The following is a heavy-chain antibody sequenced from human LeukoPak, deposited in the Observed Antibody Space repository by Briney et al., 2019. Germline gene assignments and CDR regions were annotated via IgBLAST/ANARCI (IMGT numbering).Heavy chain of an antibody. Sequence: SETLSLTCTVSGGSISSYYWSWIRQPAGKGLEWIGRIYTSGSTNYNPSLKSRVTMSVDTSKNQFSLKLSSVTAADTAVYHCAREYTDTGPPGYSSGWYYFDYWGQGTLVTVSS. CDR2: IYTSGST. CDR1: GGSISSYY. D-gene: IGHD6-19*01. V-gene: IGHV4-4*07. CDR3: AREYTDTGPPGYSSGWYYFDY. J-gene: IGHJ4*02.